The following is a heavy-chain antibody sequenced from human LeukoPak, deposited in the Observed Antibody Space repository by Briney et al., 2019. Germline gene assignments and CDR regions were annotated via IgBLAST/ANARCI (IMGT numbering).Heavy chain of an antibody. CDR3: ACLVGATIKGNWFDP. D-gene: IGHD1-26*01. Sequence: SETLSLTCTVSGGSISTSNYYWGWIRQPPGKGLEWIGEINHSGSTNYNPSLKSRVTISVDTSKNQFSLKLSSVTAADTAVYYCACLVGATIKGNWFDPWGQGTLVTVSS. CDR2: INHSGST. J-gene: IGHJ5*02. CDR1: GGSISTSNYY. V-gene: IGHV4-39*07.